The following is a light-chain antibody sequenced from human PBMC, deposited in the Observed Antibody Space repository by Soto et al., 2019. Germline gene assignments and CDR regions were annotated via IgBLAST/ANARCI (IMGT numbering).Light chain of an antibody. CDR2: KAS. Sequence: DIQMTQSPSTLSASVGDRVTITCRASQSISSWLAWYQQKPGKDPKLLIYKASSLESGVPSRFSGSGSGTEFTLSICGLQPDDFATYYCQQYHSYSGTFGPGTKVDIK. CDR1: QSISSW. CDR3: QQYHSYSGT. J-gene: IGKJ3*01. V-gene: IGKV1-5*03.